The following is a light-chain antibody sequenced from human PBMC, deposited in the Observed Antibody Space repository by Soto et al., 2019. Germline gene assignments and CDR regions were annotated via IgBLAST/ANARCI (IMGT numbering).Light chain of an antibody. CDR2: DAS. CDR1: QSVSSSY. CDR3: LQHNSYLWT. V-gene: IGKV3-20*01. J-gene: IGKJ1*01. Sequence: EIVLTQSPGTLSLSPGERATLSCRASQSVSSSYLAWYQQKPGQAPRLLIYDASNRATGIPARFSGSGSGTDFTLTISSLQPEDFATYYCLQHNSYLWTFGQGTKVDIK.